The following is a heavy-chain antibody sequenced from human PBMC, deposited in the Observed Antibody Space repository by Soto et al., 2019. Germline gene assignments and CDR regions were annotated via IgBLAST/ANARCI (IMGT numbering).Heavy chain of an antibody. D-gene: IGHD3-16*02. Sequence: PGGSLKISCKVSGYTFISYWIGGVRQKPGKGLEWMGMIYPGDSDTRYSPSFQGQVTISADKSINTAYLQWSSLEASDTAVYYCARIIAASGTGFDYWGQGTLVTVSS. V-gene: IGHV5-51*01. CDR1: GYTFISYW. CDR2: IYPGDSDT. J-gene: IGHJ4*02. CDR3: ARIIAASGTGFDY.